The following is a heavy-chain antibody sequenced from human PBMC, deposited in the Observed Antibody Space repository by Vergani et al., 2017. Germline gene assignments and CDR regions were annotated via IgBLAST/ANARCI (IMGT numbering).Heavy chain of an antibody. V-gene: IGHV3-48*03. D-gene: IGHD3-22*01. CDR2: ISSSGSTI. CDR1: GFTFSSYE. CDR3: ARSPRYYYDSSGYQTFDY. Sequence: EVQLVESRGGLVQPGGSLRLSCAASGFTFSSYEMNWVRQAPGKGLEWVSYISSSGSTIYYADSVKGRFTISRDNAKNSLYLQMNSLRAEDTAVYYCARSPRYYYDSSGYQTFDYWGQGTLVTVSS. J-gene: IGHJ4*02.